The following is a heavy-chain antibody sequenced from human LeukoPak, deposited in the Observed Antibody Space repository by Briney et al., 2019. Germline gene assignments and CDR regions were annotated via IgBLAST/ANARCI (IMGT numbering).Heavy chain of an antibody. CDR2: IKSKADGGTT. CDR1: GFTFTNAW. J-gene: IGHJ6*03. V-gene: IGHV3-15*01. CDR3: TTDQASVTTRGARRFYYYYMDV. D-gene: IGHD4-11*01. Sequence: PGGSLRLSCAASGFTFTNAWMSWVRQAPGKGLEWVGRIKSKADGGTTDDAAPVKGRFTISRDDSKNTLYLHMNSLKTEDTAVYYCTTDQASVTTRGARRFYYYYMDVWDKGTTVTVPS.